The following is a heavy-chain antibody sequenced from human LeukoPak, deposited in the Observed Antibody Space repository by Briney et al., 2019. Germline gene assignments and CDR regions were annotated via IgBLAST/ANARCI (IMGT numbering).Heavy chain of an antibody. CDR3: AGVGCGGDCYSDPFDI. D-gene: IGHD2-21*02. Sequence: GASVKVSYKASGYTFTGYYMHWVRQAPGQGLEWMGWINPNSGGTNYAQKFQGRVTMTRDTSISTAYMELSRLRSDDTAVYYCAGVGCGGDCYSDPFDIWGQGTMVTVSS. CDR1: GYTFTGYY. CDR2: INPNSGGT. V-gene: IGHV1-2*02. J-gene: IGHJ3*02.